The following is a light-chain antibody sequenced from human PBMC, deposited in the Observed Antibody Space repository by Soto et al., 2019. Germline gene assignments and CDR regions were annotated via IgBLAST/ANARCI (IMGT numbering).Light chain of an antibody. CDR1: SSDIGDYSY. Sequence: QSALTQPASMSGSPGQSITISCTGTSSDIGDYSYVSWYQQHPGKAPKLIIYDVRYRPSGVSDRFSGSKSGNTASLTISGLQAEDQADYYCSSYATTSTLGLFGGGTKLTVL. J-gene: IGLJ2*01. CDR2: DVR. CDR3: SSYATTSTLGL. V-gene: IGLV2-14*03.